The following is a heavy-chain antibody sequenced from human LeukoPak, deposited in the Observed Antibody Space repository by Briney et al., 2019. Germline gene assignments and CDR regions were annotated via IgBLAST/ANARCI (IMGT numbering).Heavy chain of an antibody. CDR3: ASGGYSYGYDY. CDR2: IYYSGST. D-gene: IGHD5-18*01. J-gene: IGHJ4*02. CDR1: GGSISSYY. V-gene: IGHV4-59*01. Sequence: SETLSLTCTVSGGSISSYYWSWIRQPPGKGLEWIGYIYYSGSTNYNPSLKSRVTISVDTSKNQFSLKLSSVTAADTAVYYCASGGYSYGYDYWGQGTLVTVSS.